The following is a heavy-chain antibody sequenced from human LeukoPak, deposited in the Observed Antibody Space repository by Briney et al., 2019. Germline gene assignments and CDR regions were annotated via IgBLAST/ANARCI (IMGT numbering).Heavy chain of an antibody. CDR3: AKELGYCSSTSCHS. V-gene: IGHV3-30*02. D-gene: IGHD2-2*01. J-gene: IGHJ4*02. CDR1: GFTFSSYG. CDR2: IRYDGSNK. Sequence: GGSLRLSCAASGFTFSSYGMHWVRQAPGKGLEWVAFIRYDGSNKYYADSVKGRFTISRDNSKNTLYLQMNSLRAEDTAVYYCAKELGYCSSTSCHSWGQGTLVTVSS.